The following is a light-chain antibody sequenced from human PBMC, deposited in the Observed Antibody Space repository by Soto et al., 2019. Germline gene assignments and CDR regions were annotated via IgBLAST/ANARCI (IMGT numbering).Light chain of an antibody. Sequence: QSVLTHLASVSWCPGQSITISCTGTSSDVGSYNLVSWYQQHPGKAPKLMIYEVSKRPSGVSNRFSGSKSGNTASLTISGLQAEDEADYYCCSYAGSSTYVFGTGTKVTVL. CDR3: CSYAGSSTYV. V-gene: IGLV2-23*02. J-gene: IGLJ1*01. CDR1: SSDVGSYNL. CDR2: EVS.